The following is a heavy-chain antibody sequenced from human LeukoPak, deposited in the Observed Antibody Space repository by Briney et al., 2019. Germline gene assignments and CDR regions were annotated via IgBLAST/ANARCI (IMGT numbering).Heavy chain of an antibody. J-gene: IGHJ6*03. CDR1: GGSISSGDYY. CDR3: ARETVVVVPAAIVHYYMDV. CDR2: IYYSGST. V-gene: IGHV4-30-4*08. Sequence: PSETLSLTCTVSGGSISSGDYYWSWIRQPPGKGLEWIGYIYYSGSTYYNPSLKSRVTISVDTSKDQFSLKLSSVTAADTAVYYCARETVVVVPAAIVHYYMDVWGKGTTVTVSS. D-gene: IGHD2-2*02.